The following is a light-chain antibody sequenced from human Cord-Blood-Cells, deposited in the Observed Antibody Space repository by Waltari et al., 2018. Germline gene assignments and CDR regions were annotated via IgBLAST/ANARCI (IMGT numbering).Light chain of an antibody. CDR1: QGISNY. J-gene: IGKJ5*01. CDR2: AAS. CDR3: QKYNSAPIT. Sequence: DVTMPQSTPPLSTSVDAGFPTTCRGSQGISNYLAWYQQKPGKVPKLLIYAASTLKSGAPSRFSGSGSGTDFTLTISSLQPEDVATYYCQKYNSAPITFGQGTRLEIK. V-gene: IGKV1-27*01.